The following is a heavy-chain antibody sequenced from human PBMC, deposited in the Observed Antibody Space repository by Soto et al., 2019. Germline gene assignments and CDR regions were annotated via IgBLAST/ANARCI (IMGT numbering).Heavy chain of an antibody. V-gene: IGHV4-31*03. D-gene: IGHD5-18*01. CDR2: IYYSGST. J-gene: IGHJ4*02. Sequence: SETLSLTCTVSGGSISSGGYYWSRIRQHPGKGLEWIGYIYYSGSTYYNPSLKSRVTISVDTSKNQFSLKLSSVTAADTAVYYCARAYSYGLTFDYWGQGTLVTVSS. CDR1: GGSISSGGYY. CDR3: ARAYSYGLTFDY.